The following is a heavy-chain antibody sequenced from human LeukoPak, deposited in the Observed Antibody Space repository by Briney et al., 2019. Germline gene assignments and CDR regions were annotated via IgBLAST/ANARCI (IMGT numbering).Heavy chain of an antibody. CDR3: AREDYYDSSGSLYGYFDY. J-gene: IGHJ4*02. CDR2: IIPIFGTA. Sequence: RGASVKVSCKASGGTFSSYAISWVRQAPGQGLEWMGGIIPIFGTANYAQKFQGRVTITADESTSTAYMELSSLRSEDTAVYYCAREDYYDSSGSLYGYFDYWGQGTLVTVSS. D-gene: IGHD3-22*01. V-gene: IGHV1-69*13. CDR1: GGTFSSYA.